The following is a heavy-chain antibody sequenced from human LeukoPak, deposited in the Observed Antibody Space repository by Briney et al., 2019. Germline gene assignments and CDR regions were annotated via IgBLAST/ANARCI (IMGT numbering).Heavy chain of an antibody. D-gene: IGHD6-6*01. CDR3: AKAFHPVAARPGVLGY. CDR1: GFTFSSYA. CDR2: ISGSGGST. Sequence: GGSLRLSCAASGFTFSSYAMSWVRQAPGKGLEWVSAISGSGGSTYYADSVKGRFTISRDNSKNTLYLQMNSLRAEDTAVYYCAKAFHPVAARPGVLGYWGQGTLVTVSS. J-gene: IGHJ4*02. V-gene: IGHV3-23*01.